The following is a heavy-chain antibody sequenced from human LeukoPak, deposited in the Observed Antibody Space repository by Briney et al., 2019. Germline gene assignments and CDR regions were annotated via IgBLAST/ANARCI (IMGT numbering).Heavy chain of an antibody. J-gene: IGHJ4*02. CDR3: AVAPGDY. V-gene: IGHV1-2*02. D-gene: IGHD2-21*01. CDR1: GYTFTGYY. Sequence: ASVNVSCKASGYTFTGYYIHWVPQAPGQGLEWMGWINPNSDYTFYAQKFQGRVTLTRDTSISTVYMELTTLTSDDTALYYCAVAPGDYWGQGTLVTVSS. CDR2: INPNSDYT.